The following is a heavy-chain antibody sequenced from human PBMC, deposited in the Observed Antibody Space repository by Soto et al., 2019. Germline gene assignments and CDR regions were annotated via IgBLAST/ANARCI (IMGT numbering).Heavy chain of an antibody. V-gene: IGHV3-7*03. CDR3: ARDWSYYYDSSGYSFLPENPDY. CDR1: GFTFVGYW. Sequence: HPGGSLRLSCAASGFTFVGYWMSWVRQAPGKGLDCVANIKQDGSEKYYVDSVKGRFTISRDNAKNSLYLQMNSLRAEDTAVYYCARDWSYYYDSSGYSFLPENPDYWGQGTLVTVSS. CDR2: IKQDGSEK. J-gene: IGHJ4*02. D-gene: IGHD3-22*01.